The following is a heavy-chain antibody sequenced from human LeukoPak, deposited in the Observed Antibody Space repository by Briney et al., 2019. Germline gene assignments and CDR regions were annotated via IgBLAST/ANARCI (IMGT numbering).Heavy chain of an antibody. CDR3: AKGRYDILTGYYGLIDY. D-gene: IGHD3-9*01. CDR2: ISGSGDST. Sequence: GGSLRLSCAASGFTFSSYGMSWVRQAPGKGLEWVSGISGSGDSTYYADSVKGRFTISRDNSKNALYLQMSSLRAEDTAVYYCAKGRYDILTGYYGLIDYWGQGILVTVSS. CDR1: GFTFSSYG. J-gene: IGHJ4*02. V-gene: IGHV3-23*01.